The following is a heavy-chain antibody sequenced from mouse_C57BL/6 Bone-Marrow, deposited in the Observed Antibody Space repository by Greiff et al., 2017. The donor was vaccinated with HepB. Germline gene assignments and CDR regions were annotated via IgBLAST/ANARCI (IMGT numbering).Heavy chain of an antibody. D-gene: IGHD1-1*01. CDR1: GYAFSSSW. J-gene: IGHJ1*03. CDR2: IYPGDGDT. V-gene: IGHV1-82*01. CDR3: ARRMHYYGSSLYWYFDV. Sequence: QVQLQQSGPELVKPGASVKISCKASGYAFSSSWMNWVKQRPGKGLEWIGRIYPGDGDTNYNGKFKGKATLTADKSSSTAYKQLSSLTSEDSAVYFCARRMHYYGSSLYWYFDVWGTGTTVTVSS.